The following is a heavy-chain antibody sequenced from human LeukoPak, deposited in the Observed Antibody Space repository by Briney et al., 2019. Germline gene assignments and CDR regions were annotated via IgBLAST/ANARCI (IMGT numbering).Heavy chain of an antibody. CDR2: ISGGADST. J-gene: IGHJ4*02. Sequence: PGGSLRLSCAASGFSFSSCAMGWVRQAPGKGPDWVSSISGGADSTYYADSVKGRFTISRDNAKNSLYLQMNSLRAEDTAVYYCARELAAAESYWGQGTLVTVSS. CDR1: GFSFSSCA. V-gene: IGHV3-23*01. D-gene: IGHD6-13*01. CDR3: ARELAAAESY.